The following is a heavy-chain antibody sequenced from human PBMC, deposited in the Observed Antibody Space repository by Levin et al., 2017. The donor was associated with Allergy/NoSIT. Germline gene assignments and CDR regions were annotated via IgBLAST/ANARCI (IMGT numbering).Heavy chain of an antibody. J-gene: IGHJ6*02. D-gene: IGHD6-13*01. CDR1: GFTFSSYA. CDR3: ARDKIPSSSWPPYYYYYGMDV. Sequence: GGSLRLSCAASGFTFSSYAMHWVRQAPGKGLEWVAVISYDGSNKYYADSVKGRFTISRDNSKNTLYLQMNSLRAEDTAVYYCARDKIPSSSWPPYYYYYGMDVWGQGTTVTVSS. CDR2: ISYDGSNK. V-gene: IGHV3-30*04.